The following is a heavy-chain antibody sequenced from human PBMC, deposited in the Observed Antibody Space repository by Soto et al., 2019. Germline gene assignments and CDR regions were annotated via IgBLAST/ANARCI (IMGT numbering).Heavy chain of an antibody. J-gene: IGHJ4*02. Sequence: SETLSLTCAVYGGSFSGYYWSWIRQPPGKGLEWIGEINHSGSTNYNPSLKSRVTISVDTSKNQFSLKLSSVTAADTAVYYCARGRGSRWYGVGEGVDYWGQATLVTLSS. D-gene: IGHD6-13*01. CDR1: GGSFSGYY. CDR2: INHSGST. CDR3: ARGRGSRWYGVGEGVDY. V-gene: IGHV4-34*01.